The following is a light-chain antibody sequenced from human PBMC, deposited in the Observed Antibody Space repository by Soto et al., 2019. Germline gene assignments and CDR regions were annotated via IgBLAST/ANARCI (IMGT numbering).Light chain of an antibody. Sequence: QSALTQPASVSGSPGQSITISCTGTSSDVGTYNLVSWYQQHPGKDPNVIIYEGSKRPSGVSNRFSGSKSGSTASLTISGLQAEDEAHYYCCSYAGSYTFVFGGGTQLTVL. V-gene: IGLV2-23*03. CDR2: EGS. CDR1: SSDVGTYNL. J-gene: IGLJ2*01. CDR3: CSYAGSYTFV.